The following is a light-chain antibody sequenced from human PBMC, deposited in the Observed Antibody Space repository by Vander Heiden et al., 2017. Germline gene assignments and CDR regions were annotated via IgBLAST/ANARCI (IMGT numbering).Light chain of an antibody. V-gene: IGKV3-11*01. Sequence: EIVLTQSPATLSLSPGERATLSCRASQSISSSLAWYQQKAGQPPRLLIYDASNRATGIPARFSGSGSGTDFTLIISSLEPEDFAVYYCQQHNNWPRTFGHGTKVDIK. CDR2: DAS. J-gene: IGKJ3*01. CDR3: QQHNNWPRT. CDR1: QSISSS.